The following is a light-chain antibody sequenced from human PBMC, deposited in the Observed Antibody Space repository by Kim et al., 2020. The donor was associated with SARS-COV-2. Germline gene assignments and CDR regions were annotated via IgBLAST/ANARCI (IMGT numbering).Light chain of an antibody. Sequence: QSTTTACTGTSSASGGCDFVYWYQQRPNKAPTLVIFDDNNRPSGVPDRFSGSNSGNTTSLTISGLQAEDEADYYCSSHTSDSSHKVFGGGTKVTVL. CDR2: DDN. CDR3: SSHTSDSSHKV. V-gene: IGLV2-14*04. J-gene: IGLJ3*02. CDR1: SSASGGCDF.